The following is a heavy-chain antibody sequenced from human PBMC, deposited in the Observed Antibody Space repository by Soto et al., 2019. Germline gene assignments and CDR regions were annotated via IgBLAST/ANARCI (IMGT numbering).Heavy chain of an antibody. J-gene: IGHJ4*02. CDR2: IHHSGST. CDR1: GGSFSAYY. V-gene: IGHV4-34*01. D-gene: IGHD3-10*01. CDR3: ASYGSGSYYNGYYFDY. Sequence: QVQLQQWGAGLLKPSETLSLTCAVYGGSFSAYYWRWIRQCPGKGLEWIGEIHHSGSTNYKPSLKSPVTISVDTSKNQFALELRSVTAADTAVYYCASYGSGSYYNGYYFDYWGQGTLVTVSS.